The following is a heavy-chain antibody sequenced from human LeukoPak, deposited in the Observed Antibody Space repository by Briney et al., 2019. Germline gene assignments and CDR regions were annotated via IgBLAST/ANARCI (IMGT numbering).Heavy chain of an antibody. D-gene: IGHD4/OR15-4a*01. J-gene: IGHJ3*02. V-gene: IGHV3-74*01. CDR3: ARAQSDSGDAFDI. CDR2: INSDGSST. Sequence: GGSLRLSCAASGFTISSNWMHWVRQAPGKGLVWVSRINSDGSSTSYADSVKGRFTISRDNAKNTLYLQMNSLRAEDTAVYYYARAQSDSGDAFDIWGQGTMVTVSS. CDR1: GFTISSNW.